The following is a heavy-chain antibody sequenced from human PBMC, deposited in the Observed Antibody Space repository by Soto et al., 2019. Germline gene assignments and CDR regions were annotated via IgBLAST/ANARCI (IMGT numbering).Heavy chain of an antibody. CDR2: MYHSGST. Sequence: SETLSLTCAVSGGSISSGGYSWSWIRQPPGKGLEWIGYMYHSGSTYYNPSLKSRVIISIDRSKNQFSLKLSSVTAADTAVYYCARGRGYSYGLDPWGQGTLVTVSS. CDR3: ARGRGYSYGLDP. CDR1: GGSISSGGYS. D-gene: IGHD5-18*01. V-gene: IGHV4-30-2*01. J-gene: IGHJ5*02.